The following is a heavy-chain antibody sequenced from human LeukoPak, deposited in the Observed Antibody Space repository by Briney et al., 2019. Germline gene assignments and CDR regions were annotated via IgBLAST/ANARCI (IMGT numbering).Heavy chain of an antibody. CDR3: ARSGSGSYYVGWADYYYYGMDV. J-gene: IGHJ6*04. Sequence: PGRSLRLSCAASGFTFSSYGMHWTRPAPGKGLEWVAVIWYDGSSKYYADSVKGRFTISRDNSKNTLYLQMNSLRAEDTAVYYCARSGSGSYYVGWADYYYYGMDVWGKGTTVTVSS. V-gene: IGHV3-33*01. D-gene: IGHD3-10*01. CDR2: IWYDGSSK. CDR1: GFTFSSYG.